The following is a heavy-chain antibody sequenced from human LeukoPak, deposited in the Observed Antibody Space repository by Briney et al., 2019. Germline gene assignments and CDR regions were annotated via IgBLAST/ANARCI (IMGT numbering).Heavy chain of an antibody. CDR2: IYYTGST. D-gene: IGHD5-18*01. V-gene: IGHV4-39*07. Sequence: PSETLSLTCTVSGGSISNSSYYWGWIRQPPGKGLECIGIIYYTGSTNYNPSLKSRVTISVDTSKSQFSLKVSSVTAADTAVYYCARTTEGGYTYDYFYYYYMDVWGKGTTVTISS. J-gene: IGHJ6*03. CDR3: ARTTEGGYTYDYFYYYYMDV. CDR1: GGSISNSSYY.